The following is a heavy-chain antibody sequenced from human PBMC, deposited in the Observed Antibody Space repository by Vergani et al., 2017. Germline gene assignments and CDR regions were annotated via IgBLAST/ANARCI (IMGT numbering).Heavy chain of an antibody. J-gene: IGHJ6*02. D-gene: IGHD1-26*01. CDR3: ARRKWELLYYYYYGMDV. Sequence: EVQLVESGGGLVQPGRSLRLSCAASGFTFDDYAMHWVRHAPGKVLEWVSGISWNSGSIGYADSVKGRFTISRDNAKNSLYLQMNSLRAEDTAVYYCARRKWELLYYYYYGMDVWGQGTTVTVSS. CDR2: ISWNSGSI. CDR1: GFTFDDYA. V-gene: IGHV3-9*01.